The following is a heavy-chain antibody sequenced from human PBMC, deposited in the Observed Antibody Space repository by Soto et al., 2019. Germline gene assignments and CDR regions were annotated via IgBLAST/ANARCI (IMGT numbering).Heavy chain of an antibody. J-gene: IGHJ1*01. CDR2: VNQDGSVK. Sequence: GGSLRLAXVASGFILSKYWMSWVRQAPGKGLEWVANVNQDGSVKYYVDSVKGRFTISRDNAENSLFLRMNSLRVEDTAVYYCVRAIAAADSAWGQGTLVTVSS. CDR3: VRAIAAADSA. V-gene: IGHV3-7*01. CDR1: GFILSKYW. D-gene: IGHD6-13*01.